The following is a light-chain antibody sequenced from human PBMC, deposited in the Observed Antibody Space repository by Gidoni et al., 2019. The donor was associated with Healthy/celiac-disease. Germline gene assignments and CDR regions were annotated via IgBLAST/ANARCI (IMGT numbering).Light chain of an antibody. V-gene: IGKV3-15*01. CDR1: QSVSSN. Sequence: EIAMTQSPATLSVSPGERATLSCRASQSVSSNLAWYQQKPGQAPRLLIYGASTRATGIPARFSGSGSGTEFTLTISSLQSEDFAVYYCQQYNNWLVTFGQXTKVEIK. CDR2: GAS. J-gene: IGKJ1*01. CDR3: QQYNNWLVT.